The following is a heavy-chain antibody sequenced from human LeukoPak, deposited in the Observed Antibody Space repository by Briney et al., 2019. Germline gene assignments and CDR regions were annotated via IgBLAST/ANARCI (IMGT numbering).Heavy chain of an antibody. Sequence: GGSLRLSCAASGFTFSSHEMNWVRQAPGKGLECVSYISSSGSSKYYADSVKGRFTISRDNAKNSLYLQMGSLRAEDTAVYYCARGGGNDYKYNAFDIWGQGTMVTVSS. V-gene: IGHV3-48*03. CDR2: ISSSGSSK. J-gene: IGHJ3*02. D-gene: IGHD4-11*01. CDR3: ARGGGNDYKYNAFDI. CDR1: GFTFSSHE.